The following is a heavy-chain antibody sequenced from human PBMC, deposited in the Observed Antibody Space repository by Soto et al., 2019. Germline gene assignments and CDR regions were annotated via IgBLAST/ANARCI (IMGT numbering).Heavy chain of an antibody. D-gene: IGHD5-18*01. Sequence: SETLSLTCSVSGGSISSNSYFWDWIRQSPGKGLEWIGSVHFRGSTYYNPSLKSRVTISVDTSKNQFSLKLTSVTAADRAVYYCARRGPNNSYGYDHRLDPWGQGT. CDR1: GGSISSNSYF. CDR3: ARRGPNNSYGYDHRLDP. J-gene: IGHJ5*02. V-gene: IGHV4-39*01. CDR2: VHFRGST.